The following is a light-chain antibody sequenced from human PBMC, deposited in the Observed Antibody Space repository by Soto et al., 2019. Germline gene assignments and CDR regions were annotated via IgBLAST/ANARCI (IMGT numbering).Light chain of an antibody. V-gene: IGKV3-20*01. Sequence: EIVLTQSPGTLSLSPGERATLSCRPSQSVSSTYLDWYQQKPGQHPRLLIYAASSRATGIPDWITGGASATDFTLTVNRLESEDSAVSYCRHSIIPQWTFGQGTKVEIK. J-gene: IGKJ1*01. CDR3: RHSIIPQWT. CDR1: QSVSSTY. CDR2: AAS.